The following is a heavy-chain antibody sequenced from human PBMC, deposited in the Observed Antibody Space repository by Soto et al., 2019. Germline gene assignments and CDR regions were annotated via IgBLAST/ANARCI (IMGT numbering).Heavy chain of an antibody. D-gene: IGHD6-19*01. CDR1: GFTFSSYS. J-gene: IGHJ4*02. Sequence: PGGSLRLSCAASGFTFSSYSMNWVRQAPGRGLEWVSSISSSSSYIYYADSVKGRFTISRDNAKNSLYLQMNSLRAEDTAVYYCARDRPIAVAGSLDDWGQGTLVTVSS. CDR3: ARDRPIAVAGSLDD. V-gene: IGHV3-21*01. CDR2: ISSSSSYI.